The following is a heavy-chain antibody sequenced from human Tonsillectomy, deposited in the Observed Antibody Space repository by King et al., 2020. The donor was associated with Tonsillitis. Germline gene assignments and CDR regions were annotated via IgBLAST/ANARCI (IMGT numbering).Heavy chain of an antibody. CDR3: AREGTSSAFDY. CDR2: SIPILGIA. V-gene: IGHV1-69*09. D-gene: IGHD2/OR15-2a*01. Sequence: VQLVESGAEVKKPGSSVKVSCKASGGTFSSYAISWVRQAPGQGLEWMGRSIPILGIANYAQKFQDKVTITADKSTNTSYLELSSLRSEDTAVYYCAREGTSSAFDYWGQGTLVTVSS. CDR1: GGTFSSYA. J-gene: IGHJ4*02.